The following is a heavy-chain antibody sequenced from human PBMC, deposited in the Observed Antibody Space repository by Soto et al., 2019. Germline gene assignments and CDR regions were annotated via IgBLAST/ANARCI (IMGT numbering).Heavy chain of an antibody. CDR1: GDSISTSSYY. J-gene: IGHJ4*02. CDR2: IYHSGST. CDR3: ARETGGAIDY. V-gene: IGHV4-39*01. Sequence: QLQLQESGPGLLRPSETLTHTCTVSGDSISTSSYYWGWVRQPPGKGLEWIGTIYHSGSTFYKPSLRSRVTLSVDTSRNQFSLQVNSVTAADTATYYCARETGGAIDYWGQGILVTVSS. D-gene: IGHD1-26*01.